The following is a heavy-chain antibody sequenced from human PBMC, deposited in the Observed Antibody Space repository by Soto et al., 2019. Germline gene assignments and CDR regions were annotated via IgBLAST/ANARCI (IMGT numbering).Heavy chain of an antibody. J-gene: IGHJ3*02. CDR1: GYTFTSNG. CDR2: ISAYNGNT. V-gene: IGHV1-18*01. CDR3: ARDDSCGDYRDPLAI. Sequence: ASVKVSCKASGYTFTSNGISWVRQAPGQGLEWMGWISAYNGNTNYAQKLQGRVTMTTDTSTSTAYMELRSLRSDDTAVYYCARDDSCGDYRDPLAIRGQGTMVTVSS. D-gene: IGHD4-17*01.